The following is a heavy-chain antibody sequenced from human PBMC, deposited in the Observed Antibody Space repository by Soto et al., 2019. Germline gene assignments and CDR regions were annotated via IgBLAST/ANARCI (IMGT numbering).Heavy chain of an antibody. CDR1: GFTFGSYA. CDR2: IAGSGGST. Sequence: GGSLRPSCAASGFTFGSYAMSSVRQAPGKGLEWVSAIAGSGGSTYYADSVKGRFTISRDNSKNTLSLQMNSLRAEDSAVYYCAKDRGSSIPSHPFDYWGQGNLVTASS. D-gene: IGHD6-13*01. J-gene: IGHJ4*02. V-gene: IGHV3-23*01. CDR3: AKDRGSSIPSHPFDY.